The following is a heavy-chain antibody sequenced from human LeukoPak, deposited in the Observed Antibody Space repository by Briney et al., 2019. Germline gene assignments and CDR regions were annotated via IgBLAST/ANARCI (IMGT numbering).Heavy chain of an antibody. J-gene: IGHJ4*02. D-gene: IGHD3-22*01. CDR1: GGTFSSYA. CDR2: IIPILGTA. CDR3: ARSSRYYDSSGLQAYYFDY. V-gene: IGHV1-69*01. Sequence: GSSVKVSCKASGGTFSSYAISWVRQAPGQGLEWMGGIIPILGTANYAQKFQGRVTITADESTSTAYMELSSLRSEDTAVYYCARSSRYYDSSGLQAYYFDYWGQGTLVTVSS.